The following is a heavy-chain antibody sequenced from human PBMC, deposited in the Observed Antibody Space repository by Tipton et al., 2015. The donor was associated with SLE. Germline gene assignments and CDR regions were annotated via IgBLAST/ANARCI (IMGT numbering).Heavy chain of an antibody. J-gene: IGHJ4*02. D-gene: IGHD6-13*01. CDR1: GFTFSSYT. V-gene: IGHV3-21*01. CDR2: ISSTSAYI. Sequence: SLRLSCAASGFTFSSYTFNWVRQAPGKGLEWVSSISSTSAYIYYADSVKGRFTISRDNTKNSLYLQMNSLRVEDTAVYYCVRAVAAAGSYWGQGTLVTVSS. CDR3: VRAVAAAGSY.